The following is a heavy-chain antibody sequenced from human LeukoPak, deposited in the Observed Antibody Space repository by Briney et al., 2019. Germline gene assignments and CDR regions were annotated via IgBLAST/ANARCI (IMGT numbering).Heavy chain of an antibody. Sequence: GSLRLSCAASGFTFSSYWMSWVRQAPGKGLEWVANIKQDGSEKYYVDSVKGRFTTSRDNAKNSLYLQMNSLRAEDTAVYYCARGGGWSGYYPQYYFDYWGQGTLVTVSS. V-gene: IGHV3-7*01. CDR3: ARGGGWSGYYPQYYFDY. J-gene: IGHJ4*02. D-gene: IGHD3-3*01. CDR2: IKQDGSEK. CDR1: GFTFSSYW.